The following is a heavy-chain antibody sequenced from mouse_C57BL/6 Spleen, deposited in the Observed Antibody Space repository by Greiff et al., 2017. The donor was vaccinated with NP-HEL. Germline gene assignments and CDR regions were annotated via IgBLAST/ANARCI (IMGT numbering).Heavy chain of an antibody. D-gene: IGHD2-2*01. CDR3: ARGEYGYDGFAY. V-gene: IGHV1-61*01. J-gene: IGHJ3*01. Sequence: QVQLQQPGAELVRPGSSVKLSCKASGYTFTSYWMDWVKQRPGQGLEWIGNIYSSDSETHYNQKFKDKATLTVDKSSSTAYMQLSSLTSEDSAVYYCARGEYGYDGFAYWGQGTLVTVSA. CDR1: GYTFTSYW. CDR2: IYSSDSET.